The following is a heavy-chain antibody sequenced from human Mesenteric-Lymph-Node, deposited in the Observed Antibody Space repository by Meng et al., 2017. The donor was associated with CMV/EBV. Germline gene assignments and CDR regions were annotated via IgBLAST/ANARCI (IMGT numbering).Heavy chain of an antibody. CDR3: ARVLYYGMDV. V-gene: IGHV4-34*01. J-gene: IGHJ6*02. Sequence: GSLRLSCAVYGGSFSGYYWSWIRQPPGKGLEWIGEINHSGSTNYNPSLKSRVTISVDTSKNQFSLKLSSVTAADTAVYYCARVLYYGMDVWGQGTTVTVSS. CDR2: INHSGST. CDR1: GGSFSGYY.